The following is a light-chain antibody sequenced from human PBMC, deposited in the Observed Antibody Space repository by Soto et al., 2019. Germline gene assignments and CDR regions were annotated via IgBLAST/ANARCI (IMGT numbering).Light chain of an antibody. CDR3: QTWGTGVPYV. J-gene: IGLJ1*01. CDR1: SGHSSYA. V-gene: IGLV4-69*02. Sequence: QPVLTQSPSASAALGASVKLTCTLSSGHSSYAIAWHQQQPEKGPRYLMRVNSDGSHSKGDGIPDRFSGSSSGAERYLTISSLQSDDEADYYCQTWGTGVPYVFGTGTKVTVL. CDR2: VNSDGSH.